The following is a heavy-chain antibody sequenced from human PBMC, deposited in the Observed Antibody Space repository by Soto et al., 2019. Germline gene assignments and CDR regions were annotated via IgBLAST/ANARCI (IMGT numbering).Heavy chain of an antibody. CDR1: GFTFSSYG. CDR2: IWYDGSNK. CDR3: ARGSQCVLVPAAYGMDV. J-gene: IGHJ6*02. D-gene: IGHD2-2*01. Sequence: QVQLVESGGGVVQPGRSLRLSCAASGFTFSSYGMHWVRQAPGKGLEWVAVIWYDGSNKYYADSVKGRFTISRDNSKNTLYLQMNSLRAEDTAVYYGARGSQCVLVPAAYGMDVWGQGTTVTVSS. V-gene: IGHV3-33*01.